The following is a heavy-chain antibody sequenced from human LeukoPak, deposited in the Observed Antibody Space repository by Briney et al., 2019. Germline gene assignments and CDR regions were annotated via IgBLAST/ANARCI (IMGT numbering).Heavy chain of an antibody. V-gene: IGHV3-21*05. Sequence: GGSLRLSCAASGFTFSSFEMNWVRQAPGKGLEWVSYISSSSSYIYYADSVRGRFTISRDNAKNSLYLQMNSLRAEDTAVYYCAREMWELRSLDYWGQGTLVTVSS. CDR3: AREMWELRSLDY. D-gene: IGHD1-26*01. J-gene: IGHJ4*02. CDR1: GFTFSSFE. CDR2: ISSSSSYI.